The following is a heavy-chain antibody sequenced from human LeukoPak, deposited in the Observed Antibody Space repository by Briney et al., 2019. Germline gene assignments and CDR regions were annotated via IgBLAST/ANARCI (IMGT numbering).Heavy chain of an antibody. CDR1: GYTFTSYY. D-gene: IGHD3-10*01. V-gene: IGHV1-46*01. Sequence: GASVKVSCKASGYTFTSYYMHWVRQAPGQGLEWMGIINPSGGSTSYAQKFQGRVTMTRDTSTSTVYMELSSLRSEDTAVYYCARDLPGGQWFGGLNFAADAFDIWGQGTMVTVSS. CDR3: ARDLPGGQWFGGLNFAADAFDI. J-gene: IGHJ3*02. CDR2: INPSGGST.